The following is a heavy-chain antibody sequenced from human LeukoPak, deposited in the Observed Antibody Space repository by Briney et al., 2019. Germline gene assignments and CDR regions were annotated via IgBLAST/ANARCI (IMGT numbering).Heavy chain of an antibody. D-gene: IGHD3-3*01. Sequence: TGGSLRLSCAASGFSFRSCWMHWVRQAPGKELVWVSRINGDGSTTNYADSVRGRFTISRDNAKNTLYLQTNSLRADDSAVYFCASLVGGYYPPVEAFDVWGQGTMVTVSS. V-gene: IGHV3-74*01. CDR1: GFSFRSCW. CDR3: ASLVGGYYPPVEAFDV. CDR2: INGDGSTT. J-gene: IGHJ3*01.